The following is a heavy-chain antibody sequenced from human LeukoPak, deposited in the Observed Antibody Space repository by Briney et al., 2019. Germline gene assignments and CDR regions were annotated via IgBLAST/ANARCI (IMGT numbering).Heavy chain of an antibody. CDR3: ATASGLDIDY. D-gene: IGHD3-22*01. V-gene: IGHV1-69*04. J-gene: IGHJ4*02. Sequence: SVKVSCKASGYTFTSYGISWVRQAPGQGLEWMGRIIPILGIANYAQKFQGRVTITADKSTSTAYMELSSLRSEDTAVYYCATASGLDIDYWGQGTLVTVSS. CDR2: IIPILGIA. CDR1: GYTFTSYG.